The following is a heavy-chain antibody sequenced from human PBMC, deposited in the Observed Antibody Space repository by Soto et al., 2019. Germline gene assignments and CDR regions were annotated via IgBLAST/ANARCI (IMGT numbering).Heavy chain of an antibody. CDR3: ARSFGWYAIDQ. J-gene: IGHJ1*01. CDR1: GASISSEQS. V-gene: IGHV4-4*02. D-gene: IGHD6-19*01. CDR2: IHHSGST. Sequence: SETLSLTCAVSGASISSEQSWSWVRQPPGKGLEWIGEIHHSGSTTNNPSLKSRVTMSVDKSKNQFSLMLSSVTAADTVVYYCARSFGWYAIDQWGQGTLVTVSS.